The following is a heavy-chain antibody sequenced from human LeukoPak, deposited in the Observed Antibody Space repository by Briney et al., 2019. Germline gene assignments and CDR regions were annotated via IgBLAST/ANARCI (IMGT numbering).Heavy chain of an antibody. CDR1: GFTFSNAW. CDR3: TARPYCSSTSCYATYYYYYMDV. D-gene: IGHD2-2*01. CDR2: IKSKTDGGTT. J-gene: IGHJ6*03. Sequence: GGSLRLSCAASGFTFSNAWMSRVRQAPGKGLEWVGRIKSKTDGGTTDYAAPVKGRFTISRDDSKNTLYLQMNSLKTEDTAVYYCTARPYCSSTSCYATYYYYYMDVWGKGTTVTVSS. V-gene: IGHV3-15*01.